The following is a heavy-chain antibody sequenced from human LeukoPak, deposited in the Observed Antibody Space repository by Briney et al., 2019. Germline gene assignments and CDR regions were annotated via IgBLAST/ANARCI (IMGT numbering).Heavy chain of an antibody. D-gene: IGHD6-6*01. V-gene: IGHV4-38-2*02. CDR1: GYSISTAYY. CDR3: ARGTGSYSSSADY. CDR2: IYHTGTT. Sequence: PSETLSLTCTVSGYSISTAYYWSWIRQPPGKGLEWSGTIYHTGTTYYNPSLKSRVTISVDTSKNQFSLRLSSVTAADTAVYYCARGTGSYSSSADYWGQGTLVTVSS. J-gene: IGHJ4*02.